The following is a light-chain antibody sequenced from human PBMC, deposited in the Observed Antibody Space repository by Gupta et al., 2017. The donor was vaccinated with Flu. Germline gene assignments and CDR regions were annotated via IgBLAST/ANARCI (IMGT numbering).Light chain of an antibody. V-gene: IGKV1-5*03. J-gene: IGKJ1*01. CDR2: KAS. CDR1: QSISNR. CDR3: QQYDYYWT. Sequence: PSTLSASVGDRVTITCRASQSISNRLAWYQQKAGKPPKILIYKASTLEGGVPSRFSGSGSGTQFTLTISSLQPDDFATYYCQQYDYYWTFGQGTKVEI.